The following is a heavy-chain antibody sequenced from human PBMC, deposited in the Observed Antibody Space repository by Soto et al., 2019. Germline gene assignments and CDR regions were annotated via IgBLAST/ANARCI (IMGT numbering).Heavy chain of an antibody. CDR1: GGSISSGGYY. J-gene: IGHJ5*02. V-gene: IGHV4-31*03. CDR2: IYYSGST. CDR3: ASYYGSGNNWFDP. D-gene: IGHD3-10*01. Sequence: SETLSLTCTVSGGSISSGGYYWSWIRQHPGKGLEWIGYIYYSGSTYYNPSLKSRVTISVDTSKNQFSLKLSSVTAADTAAYYCASYYGSGNNWFDPWGQGTLVTVSS.